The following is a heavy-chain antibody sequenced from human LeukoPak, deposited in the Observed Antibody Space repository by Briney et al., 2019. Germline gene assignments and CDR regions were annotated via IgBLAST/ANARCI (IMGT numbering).Heavy chain of an antibody. CDR1: GFTFSGSA. Sequence: GGSLRLSCAASGFTFSGSAIHWVRQASGKGLEWVGRIRSKANNYATTYAASVRGRFTISRDDSKNTAYLQLNSLKTEDTAVYYCTRTSSYGSGSYYPPDYWGQGTLVTDSS. J-gene: IGHJ4*02. V-gene: IGHV3-73*01. CDR2: IRSKANNYAT. D-gene: IGHD3-10*01. CDR3: TRTSSYGSGSYYPPDY.